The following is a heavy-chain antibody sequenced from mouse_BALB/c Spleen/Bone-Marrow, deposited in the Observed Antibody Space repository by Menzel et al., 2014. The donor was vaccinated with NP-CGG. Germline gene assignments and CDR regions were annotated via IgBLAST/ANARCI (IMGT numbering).Heavy chain of an antibody. D-gene: IGHD1-1*01. Sequence: QVQLQQSGAELMKPGASVKLSCKASGYTFTSYWMHWVKQRPRQGLEWIGEINPSNGRTNYNEKFKSKATLTVDKSSSTAYMQLSSLTSEDSAVYYCARRTTTVVATDYWGQGTTLTVSS. CDR3: ARRTTTVVATDY. CDR1: GYTFTSYW. V-gene: IGHV1S81*02. J-gene: IGHJ2*01. CDR2: INPSNGRT.